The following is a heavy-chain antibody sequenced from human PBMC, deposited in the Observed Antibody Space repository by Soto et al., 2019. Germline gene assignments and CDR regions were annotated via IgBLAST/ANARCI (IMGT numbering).Heavy chain of an antibody. D-gene: IGHD2-2*03. CDR3: SRGSFGYYGP. Sequence: GGSLRLSCAASGFTFSNAWMSWVRQAPGKGLEWVGFIRNTPYGGTTDYAASVRGRFTISRDDSASIAYLQMNSLKTEDSGLYYCSRGSFGYYGPWGPGTLVTVSS. V-gene: IGHV3-49*04. CDR2: IRNTPYGGTT. CDR1: GFTFSNAW. J-gene: IGHJ5*02.